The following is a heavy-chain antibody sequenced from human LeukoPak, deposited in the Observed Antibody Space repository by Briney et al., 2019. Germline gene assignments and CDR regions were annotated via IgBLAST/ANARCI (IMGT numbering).Heavy chain of an antibody. CDR3: AKDNQAYGDSTYYYGMDV. CDR1: GFTFSSYG. Sequence: GGSLRLSCAASGFTFSSYGMHWVRQAPGKGLEWMAVISYDGNNKYYVDSVKGRITISRDNSKNTLYLQMNSLRTEDTAVYYCAKDNQAYGDSTYYYGMDVWGQGTTVTVSS. CDR2: ISYDGNNK. V-gene: IGHV3-30*18. J-gene: IGHJ6*02. D-gene: IGHD4-17*01.